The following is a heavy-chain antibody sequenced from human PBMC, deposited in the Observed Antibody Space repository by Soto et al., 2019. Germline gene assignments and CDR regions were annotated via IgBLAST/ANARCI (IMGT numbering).Heavy chain of an antibody. J-gene: IGHJ4*02. V-gene: IGHV1-8*01. CDR1: GYTFTSYD. D-gene: IGHD6-6*01. CDR2: MNPNSGNT. Sequence: EASVKVSCKASGYTFTSYDINWVRQATGQGLEWMGWMNPNSGNTGYAQKFQGRVTMTRNTSISTAYMELSSLRSEDTAVYYCARGLNVIAARPYSHGYWGQGTLVTVSS. CDR3: ARGLNVIAARPYSHGY.